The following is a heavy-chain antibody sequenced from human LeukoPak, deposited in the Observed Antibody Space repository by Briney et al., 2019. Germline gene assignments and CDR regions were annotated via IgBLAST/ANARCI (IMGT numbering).Heavy chain of an antibody. Sequence: PTGGSLRLSCAASGFTFSSYGMRWVRQAPGKGLEWVAVISYDGSNKYYADSVKGRFTISRDNSKNTLYLQMNSLRAEDTAVYYCATPTGLGYYYGMDVWGQGTTVTVSS. J-gene: IGHJ6*02. CDR3: ATPTGLGYYYGMDV. CDR1: GFTFSSYG. CDR2: ISYDGSNK. D-gene: IGHD1-14*01. V-gene: IGHV3-30*03.